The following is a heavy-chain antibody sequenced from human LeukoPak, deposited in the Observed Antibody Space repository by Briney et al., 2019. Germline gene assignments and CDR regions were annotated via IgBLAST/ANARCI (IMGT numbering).Heavy chain of an antibody. CDR1: GGSFSGYY. V-gene: IGHV4-34*01. D-gene: IGHD1-26*01. Sequence: SETLSLTCAVYGGSFSGYYWSLIRQPPGKGLEWIGEINHSGSTNYNPSLKSRVTISVDTSKNQFSLKLSSVTAADTAVYYCARGVGATTLPGYNWFDPWGQGTLVTVSS. CDR3: ARGVGATTLPGYNWFDP. CDR2: INHSGST. J-gene: IGHJ5*02.